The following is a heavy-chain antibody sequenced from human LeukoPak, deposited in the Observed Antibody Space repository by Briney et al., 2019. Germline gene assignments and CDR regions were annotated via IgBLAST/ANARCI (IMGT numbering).Heavy chain of an antibody. CDR2: INPNSGGT. J-gene: IGHJ6*03. CDR1: GGTFSSYA. CDR3: AKVMVGPSSGWMNYYYYYYMDV. Sequence: ASVKVSCKASGGTFSSYAISWVRQAPGQGLEWMGWINPNSGGTNYAQKFQGRVTMTRDTSISTAYMELSRLRSDDTAVYYCAKVMVGPSSGWMNYYYYYYMDVWGKGTTVTVSS. V-gene: IGHV1-2*02. D-gene: IGHD6-19*01.